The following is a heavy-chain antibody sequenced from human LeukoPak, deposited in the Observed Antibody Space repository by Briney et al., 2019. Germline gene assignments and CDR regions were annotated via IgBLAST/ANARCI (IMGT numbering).Heavy chain of an antibody. Sequence: GGSLRLSCAASGFIFSSYDMYWVRQAPGKGLEWVAVISNDGNNKQYADSVKGRFTISRDNSKNTLYLQMNSLRADDTAVYHCAKDGLMRFFDYWGQGTLVTVSS. D-gene: IGHD2-8*01. CDR3: AKDGLMRFFDY. CDR2: ISNDGNNK. V-gene: IGHV3-30*18. J-gene: IGHJ4*02. CDR1: GFIFSSYD.